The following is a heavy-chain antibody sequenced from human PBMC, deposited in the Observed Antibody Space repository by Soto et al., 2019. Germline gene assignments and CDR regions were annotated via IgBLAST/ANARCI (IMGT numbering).Heavy chain of an antibody. Sequence: SETLSLTCAVYGGSFSGYYWSWIRQPPGKGLEWIGEINHSGSTNYNPSLKSRVTISVDTSKNQFSLKLNSVSAADTAVYYCARHRVDYDSSGYYYYDYGMDVWGQGTTVTVSS. D-gene: IGHD3-22*01. J-gene: IGHJ6*02. CDR2: INHSGST. V-gene: IGHV4-34*01. CDR3: ARHRVDYDSSGYYYYDYGMDV. CDR1: GGSFSGYY.